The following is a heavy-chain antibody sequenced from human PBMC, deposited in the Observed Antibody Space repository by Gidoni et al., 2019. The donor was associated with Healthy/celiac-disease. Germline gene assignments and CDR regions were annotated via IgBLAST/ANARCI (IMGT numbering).Heavy chain of an antibody. CDR1: GNTVTGYY. CDR3: ARDRVRCSGGSCYLSTYYYYGMDV. CDR2: INPTSGGT. D-gene: IGHD2-15*01. J-gene: IGHJ6*02. V-gene: IGHV1-2*02. Sequence: QVQLVQSGAEVKKPGASVKVSCKASGNTVTGYYMQWVRQAPGQGLEWMGCINPTSGGTNYAQKFPGNVTMTRDTSISTAYMELSRLRSDDTAVYYCARDRVRCSGGSCYLSTYYYYGMDVWGQGTTVTFSS.